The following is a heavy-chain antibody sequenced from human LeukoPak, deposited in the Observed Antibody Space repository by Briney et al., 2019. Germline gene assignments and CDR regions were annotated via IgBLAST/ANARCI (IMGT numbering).Heavy chain of an antibody. CDR1: GGSITSNKYY. Sequence: SETLSLICTVSGGSITSNKYYWGWIRQPPGKGLEWIGSIYYSGATFYNPSFKSRVTISVDTSKNQFSLKLNSVTAADTAVYYCASQGDYCDSSGYFQHWGQGTLVTVSS. CDR3: ASQGDYCDSSGYFQH. V-gene: IGHV4-39*07. D-gene: IGHD3-22*01. CDR2: IYYSGAT. J-gene: IGHJ1*01.